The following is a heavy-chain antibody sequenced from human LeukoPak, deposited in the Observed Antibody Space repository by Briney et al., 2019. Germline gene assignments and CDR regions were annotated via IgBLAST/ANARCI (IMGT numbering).Heavy chain of an antibody. CDR1: GFTVSSNY. J-gene: IGHJ4*02. D-gene: IGHD6-13*01. CDR3: ARGVWQQLVQPPTYSPDY. Sequence: GGSLRLSCAASGFTVSSNYMNWVRQAPGKGLEWVAIISYDGRNKYYADSVKGRFTISRDNSKNTLYLQMNSLSAEDTAVYFCARGVWQQLVQPPTYSPDYWGQGTLVTVSS. V-gene: IGHV3-30*03. CDR2: ISYDGRNK.